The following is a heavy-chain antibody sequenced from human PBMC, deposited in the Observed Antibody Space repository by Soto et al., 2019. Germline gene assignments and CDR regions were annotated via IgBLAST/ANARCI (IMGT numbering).Heavy chain of an antibody. Sequence: GESLKISCKGSGYSFTSYWIGWVRQMPGKGLEWMGIIYPGDSDTRYSPSFQGKGTISADTSISTAYLQWSSLKASDTAMYYCARHRLRYLDWLLYPYYYYYYMDVWGKGTTVTVSS. CDR2: IYPGDSDT. J-gene: IGHJ6*03. V-gene: IGHV5-51*01. CDR1: GYSFTSYW. CDR3: ARHRLRYLDWLLYPYYYYYYMDV. D-gene: IGHD3-9*01.